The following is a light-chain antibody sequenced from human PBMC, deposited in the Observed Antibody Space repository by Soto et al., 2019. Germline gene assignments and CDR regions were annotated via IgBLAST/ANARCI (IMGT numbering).Light chain of an antibody. Sequence: DIQMTQSPSSVSASVGDRVTITCRASQGVSYWLAWYQQKPGEAPKLLISGASSLQSGVPSRFSGSGSGTDFTLTISSLQPEDFATYYCQQADTFPWTFGQGTKVEF. V-gene: IGKV1-12*01. CDR2: GAS. J-gene: IGKJ1*01. CDR3: QQADTFPWT. CDR1: QGVSYW.